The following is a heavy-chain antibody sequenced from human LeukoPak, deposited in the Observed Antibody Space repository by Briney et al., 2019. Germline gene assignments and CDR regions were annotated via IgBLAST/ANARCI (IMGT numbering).Heavy chain of an antibody. Sequence: PSETLSLTCAVSGASISGSGYYLGWIRQSPGKGLEWIGNIYYTGNTYYNASLQSRVTISIDTSENQFSLRPNSVTAADTAMYYCVKSGGYGLIDYWGPGTLVTVSS. CDR3: VKSGGYGLIDY. CDR1: GASISGSGYY. CDR2: IYYTGNT. V-gene: IGHV4-39*01. J-gene: IGHJ4*02. D-gene: IGHD1-26*01.